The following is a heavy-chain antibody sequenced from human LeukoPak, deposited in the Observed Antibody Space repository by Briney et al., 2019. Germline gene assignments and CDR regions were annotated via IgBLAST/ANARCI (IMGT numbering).Heavy chain of an antibody. CDR3: AREGGGNFDY. Sequence: SETLSLTCTVSGGSISSHYWSWIRQPPGKGLEWIGYIYYSGSTNYNPSLKSRVTISVDTSKNQFSLKLSSVTAADTAVYYCAREGGGNFDYWGQGTLVTVSS. D-gene: IGHD3-16*01. CDR1: GGSISSHY. J-gene: IGHJ4*02. CDR2: IYYSGST. V-gene: IGHV4-59*11.